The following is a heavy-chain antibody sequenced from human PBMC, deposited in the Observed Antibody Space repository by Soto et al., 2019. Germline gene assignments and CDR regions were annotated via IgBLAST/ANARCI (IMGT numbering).Heavy chain of an antibody. CDR3: ASLPDWGSGSN. CDR2: IYYSGST. Sequence: QLQLQESGPGLVKPSETLSLTCTVSGDSISSSSYYWGWIRQPPGKGLEWIGSIYYSGSTYYNPSLESRDPVSVDTSKNQLSLKLTSVTAADTALYYCASLPDWGSGSNWGQGTLVTVSS. D-gene: IGHD3-10*01. CDR1: GDSISSSSYY. J-gene: IGHJ4*02. V-gene: IGHV4-39*01.